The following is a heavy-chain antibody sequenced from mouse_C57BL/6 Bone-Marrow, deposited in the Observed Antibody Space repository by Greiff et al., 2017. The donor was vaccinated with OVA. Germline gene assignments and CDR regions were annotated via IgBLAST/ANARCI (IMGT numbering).Heavy chain of an antibody. D-gene: IGHD2-10*02. Sequence: VQLQESGAELMKPGASVKLSCKASGYTFTSYWMEWVKQRPGHGLEWIGEILPGSGSTNYNEKFKGKATFTADTSSTTAYMQLSSLTTEDSAIYYGARVYGNYSYYYAMDYWGQGTSVTVSS. CDR1: GYTFTSYW. J-gene: IGHJ4*01. CDR3: ARVYGNYSYYYAMDY. V-gene: IGHV1-9*01. CDR2: ILPGSGST.